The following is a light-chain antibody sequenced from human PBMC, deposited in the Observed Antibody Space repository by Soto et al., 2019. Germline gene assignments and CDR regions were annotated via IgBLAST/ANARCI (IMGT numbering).Light chain of an antibody. J-gene: IGLJ2*01. CDR2: DVS. CDR1: SSDVGGYNY. CDR3: SSYAGSNNPVV. V-gene: IGLV2-8*01. Sequence: QSALTQPPSASGSPGQSVTISCTGTSSDVGGYNYVSWYQQHPGKAPKLMISDVSKRPSGVPDRFSGSKSGNTASLTVSGLQAEDEADYYCSSYAGSNNPVVFGGGTKLTVL.